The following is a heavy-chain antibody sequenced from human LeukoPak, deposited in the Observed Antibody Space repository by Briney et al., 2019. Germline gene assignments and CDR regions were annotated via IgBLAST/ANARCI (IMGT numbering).Heavy chain of an antibody. J-gene: IGHJ6*03. Sequence: GGSLRLSCAASGFTFSSYAMRWVRQAPGKGLEWVSAISGSGGSTNYADSVKSRFSISRDNSKNTLYLQMNSLRAEDTAVYYCAKALTLPYSSSSIYYYYMDVWGKGTTVTVSS. V-gene: IGHV3-23*01. D-gene: IGHD6-6*01. CDR2: ISGSGGST. CDR3: AKALTLPYSSSSIYYYYMDV. CDR1: GFTFSSYA.